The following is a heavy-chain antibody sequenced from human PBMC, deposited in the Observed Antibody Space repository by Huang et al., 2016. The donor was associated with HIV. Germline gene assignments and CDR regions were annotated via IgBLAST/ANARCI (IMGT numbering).Heavy chain of an antibody. CDR2: INDNGYT. CDR1: GGSVSGHY. Sequence: QVQLQQWGAGLLKPSETLSLTCAVYGGSVSGHYWRWIRQPPGKGLEWIAEINDNGYTNYNPSLKSRVTISVHTSRNQFSLKLNSVTAADAAVYYCARASWYEPRSWYFGLWGRGTLVTVSS. CDR3: ARASWYEPRSWYFGL. J-gene: IGHJ2*01. D-gene: IGHD6-13*01. V-gene: IGHV4-34*01.